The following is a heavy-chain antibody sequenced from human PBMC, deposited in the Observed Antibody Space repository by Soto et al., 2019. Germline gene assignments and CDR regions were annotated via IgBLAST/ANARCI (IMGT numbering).Heavy chain of an antibody. CDR3: AAIGCSGGSCYFSSNLFDP. CDR2: IIPIFGTA. Sequence: SVKVSCKASGGTFSSYAISWVRQAPGQGLEWMGGIIPIFGTANYAQKFQGRVTITADESTSTAYMELSSLRSEDTAVYYCAAIGCSGGSCYFSSNLFDPWGQGTLVTVS. J-gene: IGHJ5*02. CDR1: GGTFSSYA. D-gene: IGHD2-15*01. V-gene: IGHV1-69*13.